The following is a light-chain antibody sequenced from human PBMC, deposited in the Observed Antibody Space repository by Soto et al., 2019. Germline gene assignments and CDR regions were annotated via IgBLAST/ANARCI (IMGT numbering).Light chain of an antibody. V-gene: IGKV1-9*01. J-gene: IGKJ2*01. CDR3: QQVNGYPHT. CDR2: AAS. Sequence: DIQLTQSPSFLSASVGDRVTITCRASQGISSHLAWYQQISGTGPQLLIYAASTLQSRVPSRFSGSGSGTDFTLVISSRQHEHFATYYYQQVNGYPHTFGQGTKLEIK. CDR1: QGISSH.